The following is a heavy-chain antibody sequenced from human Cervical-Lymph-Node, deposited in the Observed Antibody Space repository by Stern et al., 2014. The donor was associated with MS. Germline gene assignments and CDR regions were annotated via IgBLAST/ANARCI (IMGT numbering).Heavy chain of an antibody. CDR3: ARAGGSRDDF. J-gene: IGHJ4*02. CDR1: GFTFSDYY. D-gene: IGHD3-10*01. CDR2: ISGRDGTI. V-gene: IGHV3-11*01. Sequence: DQLVESGGGLVKPGGSLRLSCAASGFTFSDYYMNWIRQAPGKGLEWVSYISGRDGTIFYADSVKGRFTISRENAKKSLYLQMNSLRAEDTAVYYCARAGGSRDDFWGQGTLVTVSS.